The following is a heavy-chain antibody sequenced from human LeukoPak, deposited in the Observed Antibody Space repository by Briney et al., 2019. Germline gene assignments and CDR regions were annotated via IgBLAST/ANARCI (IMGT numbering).Heavy chain of an antibody. V-gene: IGHV3-30*18. CDR2: ISYDGSNK. D-gene: IGHD3-10*01. CDR3: AKDMVVRAKMSTIDY. J-gene: IGHJ4*02. CDR1: GFTFSSYG. Sequence: GGSLRLSCAASGFTFSSYGMHWVRQAPGKGLEWVAVISYDGSNKYYADSVKGRFTISRDNSKNTLYLQMNSLRAEDTAVYYCAKDMVVRAKMSTIDYWGQGNLVTVSS.